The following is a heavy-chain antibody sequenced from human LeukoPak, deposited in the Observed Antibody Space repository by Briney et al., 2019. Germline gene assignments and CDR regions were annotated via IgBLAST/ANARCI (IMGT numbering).Heavy chain of an antibody. CDR2: IYPGDSDT. D-gene: IGHD3-10*01. CDR1: GYTFTTFW. V-gene: IGHV5-51*01. CDR3: AIDTNNYYGSGSFDY. Sequence: GESLQISCRGSGYTFTTFWIGWVRQMPGKGLEWMGIIYPGDSDTRYSLSFQGQVTISADKSISTAYLQWSTLKASDTAMYYCAIDTNNYYGSGSFDYWGQGTLVTVSS. J-gene: IGHJ4*02.